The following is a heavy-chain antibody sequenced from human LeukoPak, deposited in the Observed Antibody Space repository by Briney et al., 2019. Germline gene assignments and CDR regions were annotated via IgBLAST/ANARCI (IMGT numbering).Heavy chain of an antibody. Sequence: SETLSLTCTVSGGSISSSSYYWGWIRQPPGKGLEWIGSIYYSGSTYYNPSLKSRVTISVDTSKNQFSLKLSSVTAADTAVYYCARRYRSITIFGVVTHGAFDIWGQGTMVTVSS. V-gene: IGHV4-39*01. CDR2: IYYSGST. CDR3: ARRYRSITIFGVVTHGAFDI. D-gene: IGHD3-3*01. J-gene: IGHJ3*02. CDR1: GGSISSSSYY.